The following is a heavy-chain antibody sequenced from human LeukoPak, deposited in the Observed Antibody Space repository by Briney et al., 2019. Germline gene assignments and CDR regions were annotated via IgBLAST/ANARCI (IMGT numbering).Heavy chain of an antibody. CDR1: GFTFSSYA. D-gene: IGHD2-2*01. Sequence: GGSLRLSCAASGFTFSSYAMSWVRQAPGKGLKWVSAISGSGGSTYYADSVKGRFTISRDTSKNTLYLQMNSLRAEDTAVYYCAKSPPEYCSSTSCYYFDYWGQGTLVTVSS. J-gene: IGHJ4*02. CDR2: ISGSGGST. CDR3: AKSPPEYCSSTSCYYFDY. V-gene: IGHV3-23*01.